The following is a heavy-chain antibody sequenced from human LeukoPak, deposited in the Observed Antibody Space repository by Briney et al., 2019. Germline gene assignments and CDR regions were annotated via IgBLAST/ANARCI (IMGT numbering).Heavy chain of an antibody. CDR3: ARGSSGAAFDI. CDR2: IKQDGSEK. Sequence: PGGSLRLSCAASGFTFSNYWMSWVRQAPGKGLEWVANIKQDGSEKYYVDSVKGRFTISRDNAKNSLYLQMNSLRAEDTAVYYCARGSSGAAFDIWGQGTMVTVSS. V-gene: IGHV3-7*01. J-gene: IGHJ3*02. CDR1: GFTFSNYW. D-gene: IGHD6-6*01.